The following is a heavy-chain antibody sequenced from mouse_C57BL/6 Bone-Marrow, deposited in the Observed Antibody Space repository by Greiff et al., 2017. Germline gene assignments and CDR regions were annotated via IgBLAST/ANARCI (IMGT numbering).Heavy chain of an antibody. CDR3: ARSTGTDYFDY. D-gene: IGHD4-1*01. Sequence: VKLQESGAELARPGASVKLSCKASGYTFTSYGISWVKQRPGQGLGWIGEIYPRSGNTYYNEKFKGKATLTADKSSSTAYMELRSLTAEDSAVYFCARSTGTDYFDYWGQGTTLTVSS. J-gene: IGHJ2*01. V-gene: IGHV1-81*01. CDR2: IYPRSGNT. CDR1: GYTFTSYG.